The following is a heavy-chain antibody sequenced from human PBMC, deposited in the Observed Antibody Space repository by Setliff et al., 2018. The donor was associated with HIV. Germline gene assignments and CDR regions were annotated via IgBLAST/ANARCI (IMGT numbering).Heavy chain of an antibody. CDR3: ARVVDADYLDY. D-gene: IGHD2-15*01. Sequence: SETLSLTCTVSGGSISSYYWTWLRQFPGKGLEWIGFIFYTGGTTYNPSLNSRVTISVDTSKNQFSLKVTSVTAADTAMYYCARVVDADYLDYWGQGTPVTVSS. CDR1: GGSISSYY. V-gene: IGHV4-59*08. CDR2: IFYTGGT. J-gene: IGHJ4*02.